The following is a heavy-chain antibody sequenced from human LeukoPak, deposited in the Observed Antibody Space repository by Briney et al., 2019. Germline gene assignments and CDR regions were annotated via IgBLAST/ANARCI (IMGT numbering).Heavy chain of an antibody. D-gene: IGHD1-26*01. CDR3: AKTGRGTTTFHYFDY. V-gene: IGHV3-23*01. J-gene: IGHJ4*02. Sequence: GGSLRLSCVASGFTFSSYAMSWVRQAPGKGLEWVSVISGSGGSTYHADSVKGWFTISRDNSKNTLFLQMNSLRAEDTAVYYCAKTGRGTTTFHYFDYWGQGTLVTVSS. CDR1: GFTFSSYA. CDR2: ISGSGGST.